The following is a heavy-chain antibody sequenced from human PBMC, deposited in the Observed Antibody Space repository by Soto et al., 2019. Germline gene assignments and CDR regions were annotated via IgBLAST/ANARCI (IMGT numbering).Heavy chain of an antibody. D-gene: IGHD2-2*01. Sequence: SETLSLTCTGSGGSISSSSYYWGWIRQPPGKGLEWIGSIYYSGSTYYNPSLKSRVTISVDTSKNQFSLKLSSVTAADTAVYYCARLVLHVDYWGQGTLVTVS. CDR1: GGSISSSSYY. J-gene: IGHJ4*02. V-gene: IGHV4-39*01. CDR2: IYYSGST. CDR3: ARLVLHVDY.